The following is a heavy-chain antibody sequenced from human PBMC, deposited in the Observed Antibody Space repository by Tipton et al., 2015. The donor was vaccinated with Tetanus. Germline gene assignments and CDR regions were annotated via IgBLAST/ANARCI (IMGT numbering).Heavy chain of an antibody. D-gene: IGHD3-10*01. Sequence: TLSLTCVVYGGSFSGYYWTWIRQPPGKGLEWIGEINHSGTTNYNPSLKSRVTILVDTSKNQFSLKLSSVTAADTAVYYCARGLGSRLAPGGSVDSWGQGTLVTVFS. J-gene: IGHJ5*01. CDR3: ARGLGSRLAPGGSVDS. V-gene: IGHV4-34*01. CDR1: GGSFSGYY. CDR2: INHSGTT.